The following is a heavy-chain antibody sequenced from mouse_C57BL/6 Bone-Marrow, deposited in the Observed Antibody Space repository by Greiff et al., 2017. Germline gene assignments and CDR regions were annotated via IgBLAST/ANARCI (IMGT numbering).Heavy chain of an antibody. CDR3: ARENYYGSHYYAMDY. CDR1: GYTFTDYN. Sequence: VQLQQSGPELVKPGASVKMSCKASGYTFTDYNMHWVKQSHGKSLEWIGFINPNNGGTSYKQKFKGKATLTVNKSSSTAYMGLRSLTSEDSAVYYCARENYYGSHYYAMDYWGQGTSVTVSS. D-gene: IGHD1-1*01. J-gene: IGHJ4*01. V-gene: IGHV1-22*01. CDR2: INPNNGGT.